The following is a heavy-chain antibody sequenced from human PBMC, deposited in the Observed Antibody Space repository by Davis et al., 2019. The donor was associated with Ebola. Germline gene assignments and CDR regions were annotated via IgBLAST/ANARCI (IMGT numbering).Heavy chain of an antibody. V-gene: IGHV3-11*04. CDR1: GFTFSDYY. D-gene: IGHD1-26*01. J-gene: IGHJ3*02. CDR3: ARTGYSGSYARYAFDI. CDR2: IGTRQSVI. Sequence: GGSLRLSCAASGFTFSDYYMTWIRQPPGKGLEWVSYIGTRQSVIYYADSVKGRFTISRDKSKNTLYLQMNSLRAEDTAVYYCARTGYSGSYARYAFDIWGQGTMVTVSS.